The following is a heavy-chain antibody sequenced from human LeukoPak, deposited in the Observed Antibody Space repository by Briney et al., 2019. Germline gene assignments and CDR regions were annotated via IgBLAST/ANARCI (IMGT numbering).Heavy chain of an antibody. J-gene: IGHJ6*03. V-gene: IGHV3-23*01. CDR2: ISGSGGGT. CDR3: AKSPSTELGYYYYYMDV. CDR1: GFTFSTYA. Sequence: GGSLRLSCAASGFTFSTYAMSWVRQAPGKGLEWVSTISGSGGGTYFADSVKGRFTISRDNSKNTLYLQMNSLRAEDTAVYYCAKSPSTELGYYYYYMDVWGKGTTVTISS. D-gene: IGHD4-11*01.